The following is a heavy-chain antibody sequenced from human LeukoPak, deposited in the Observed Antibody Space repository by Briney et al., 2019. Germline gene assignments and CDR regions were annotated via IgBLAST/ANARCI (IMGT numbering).Heavy chain of an antibody. CDR3: ARVGEGEQLVPNYYYGMDV. CDR1: GGTFSSYA. Sequence: ASVKVSCKASGGTFSSYAISWVRQAPGQGLEWMGGIIPIFGTANYAQKFQGRVTITADESTSTAYMELSSLRSEDTAVYYCARVGEGEQLVPNYYYGMDVWGQGTTVTVSS. CDR2: IIPIFGTA. J-gene: IGHJ6*02. V-gene: IGHV1-69*13. D-gene: IGHD6-6*01.